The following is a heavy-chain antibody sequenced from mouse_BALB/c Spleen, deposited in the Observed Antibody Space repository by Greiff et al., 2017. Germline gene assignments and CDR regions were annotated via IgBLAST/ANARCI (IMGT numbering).Heavy chain of an antibody. CDR1: GFTFNTYA. Sequence: QLVESGGGLVQPKGSLKLSCAASGFTFNTYAMNWVRQAPGKGLEWVARIRSKSNNYATYYADSVKDRFTISRDDSQSMLYLQMNNLKTEDTAMYYCVRQAYYGNSYAMDYWGQGTSVTVSS. CDR2: IRSKSNNYAT. J-gene: IGHJ4*01. CDR3: VRQAYYGNSYAMDY. D-gene: IGHD2-10*01. V-gene: IGHV10-1*02.